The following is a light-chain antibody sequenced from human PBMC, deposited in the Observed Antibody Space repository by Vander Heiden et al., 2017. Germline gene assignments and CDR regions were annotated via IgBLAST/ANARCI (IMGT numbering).Light chain of an antibody. CDR3: QQYDSTPST. J-gene: IGKJ1*01. CDR1: QSVLYSSNNKNY. CDR2: WAP. Sequence: DIVMTQSPDSLAVSLGERATINCKSSQSVLYSSNNKNYLAWYQQKPGQPPKLLIYWAPTRESGVPDRFSGSGSGTDFTLTISSLQAEDVAVYYCQQYDSTPSTFGQGTKVXIK. V-gene: IGKV4-1*01.